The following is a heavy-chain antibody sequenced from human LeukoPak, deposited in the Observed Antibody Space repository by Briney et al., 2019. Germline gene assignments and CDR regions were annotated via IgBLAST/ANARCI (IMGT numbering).Heavy chain of an antibody. CDR3: AREGHGGNSGFDY. V-gene: IGHV3-33*08. D-gene: IGHD4-23*01. CDR2: IWYDGSNK. CDR1: GFTFSSYA. Sequence: PGGSLRLSCAASGFTFSSYAMHWVRQAPGKGLEWVAVIWYDGSNKYYADSVKGRFTISRDNSKNTLYLQMNSLRAEDTAVYYCAREGHGGNSGFDYWGQGTLVTVSS. J-gene: IGHJ4*02.